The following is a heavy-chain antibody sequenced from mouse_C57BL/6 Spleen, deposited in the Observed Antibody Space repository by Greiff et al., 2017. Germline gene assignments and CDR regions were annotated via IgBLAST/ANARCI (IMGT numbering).Heavy chain of an antibody. CDR1: GYTFTSYW. CDR2: IDPSDSYT. CDR3: ARESTGTEGDY. D-gene: IGHD4-1*01. V-gene: IGHV1-50*01. Sequence: VQLQQPGAELVKPGASVKLSCKASGYTFTSYWMQWVKQRPGQGLEWIGEIDPSDSYTNYNQKFKGKATLTVDTSSSTAYMQLSSLTSEDSAVYYCARESTGTEGDYWGQGTTLTVSS. J-gene: IGHJ2*01.